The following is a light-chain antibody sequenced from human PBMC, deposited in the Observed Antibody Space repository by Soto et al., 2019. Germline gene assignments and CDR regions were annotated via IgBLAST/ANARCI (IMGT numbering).Light chain of an antibody. Sequence: EREMMQSPATLSVSPGERATLSCRASQSVSSYLAWYQQKPGQAPRLLIYDASNRATGIPARFSGSGSGTDFTLTISSLEPEDFAVYYCQQRSNTRTFGQGTRLAIK. CDR3: QQRSNTRT. CDR2: DAS. CDR1: QSVSSY. J-gene: IGKJ5*01. V-gene: IGKV3-11*01.